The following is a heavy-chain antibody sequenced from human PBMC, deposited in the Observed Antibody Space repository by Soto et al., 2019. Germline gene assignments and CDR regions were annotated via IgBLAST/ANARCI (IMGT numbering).Heavy chain of an antibody. D-gene: IGHD5-12*01. V-gene: IGHV1-46*01. CDR2: INPSGGST. J-gene: IGHJ1*01. CDR3: ARDGRDGYNLALNAEYFQH. Sequence: QVQLVQSGAEVKKPGASVKVSCKASGYTFTSYYMHWVRQAPGQGLEWMGIINPSGGSTSYAQKFQGRVTMTRDTSTSTVYMELSILRSEDTAVYYCARDGRDGYNLALNAEYFQHWGQGTLVTVSS. CDR1: GYTFTSYY.